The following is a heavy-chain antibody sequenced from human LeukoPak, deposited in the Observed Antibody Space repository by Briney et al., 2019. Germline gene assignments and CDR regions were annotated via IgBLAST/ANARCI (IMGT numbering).Heavy chain of an antibody. J-gene: IGHJ4*02. CDR2: IKSKTDGGTT. D-gene: IGHD1-26*01. CDR1: GFTFGNAW. CDR3: RSGNYYFDF. Sequence: GGSLRLSCAASGFTFGNAWMTWVRQAPGKGPEWVGRIKSKTDGGTTDYAAPVKGRFTISRDDSRNTLYLQMNSLKIEDTAVYYCRSGNYYFDFWGQGTLVTVSS. V-gene: IGHV3-15*01.